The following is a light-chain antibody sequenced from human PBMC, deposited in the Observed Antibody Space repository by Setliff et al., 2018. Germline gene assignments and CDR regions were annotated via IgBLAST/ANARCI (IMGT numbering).Light chain of an antibody. CDR3: RSYAGGREV. J-gene: IGLJ1*01. Sequence: QSALTQPASVSGSPGQSITISCTGTSSDVGSYNFVTWYQHHPGKAPKLIIYQGTERPSGVSTRFSGSKSGYTASLTISGLQAEDEADYHCRSYAGGREVFGTGTKVTV. V-gene: IGLV2-23*01. CDR1: SSDVGSYNF. CDR2: QGT.